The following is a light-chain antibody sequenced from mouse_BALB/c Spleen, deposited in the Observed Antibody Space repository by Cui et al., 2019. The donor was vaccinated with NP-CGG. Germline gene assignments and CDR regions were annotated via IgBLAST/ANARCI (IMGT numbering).Light chain of an antibody. J-gene: IGLJ1*01. CDR2: GTN. CDR3: ALWYSNHWV. CDR1: TGAVTTSNY. V-gene: IGLV1*01. Sequence: QPVVTRDSALTTPPGETVTLTCRSSTGAVTTSNYANWVQEKPDHLFTGLIGGTNNRAPGVPARFSGSLIGDKAALTITGAQTEDEAIYFCALWYSNHWVFGGGTKLTVL.